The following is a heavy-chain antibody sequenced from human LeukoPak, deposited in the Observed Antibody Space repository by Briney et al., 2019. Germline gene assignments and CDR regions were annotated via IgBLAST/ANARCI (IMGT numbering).Heavy chain of an antibody. V-gene: IGHV3-23*01. Sequence: GGSLRLSCAASGFTFSSYAMSWVRQAPGKGLEWVSAISGSGGSTYYADSVKGRFTISRDNSKNTLYLQMNSLRAEDTAVYYCARGSVANYYFDYWGQGTLVTVSS. CDR2: ISGSGGST. D-gene: IGHD1-1*01. CDR1: GFTFSSYA. CDR3: ARGSVANYYFDY. J-gene: IGHJ4*02.